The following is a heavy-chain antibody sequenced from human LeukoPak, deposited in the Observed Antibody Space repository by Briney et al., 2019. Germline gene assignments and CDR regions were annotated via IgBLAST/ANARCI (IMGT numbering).Heavy chain of an antibody. CDR3: ARVNLRGSQYNWFDP. J-gene: IGHJ5*02. Sequence: VKVSCKASGGSLNSHIFTWVRQAPGQGLEWMGKITPVIDVSKYAQKFQGRLTITADKSTSTVYMELSGLNSDDTAVYYCARVNLRGSQYNWFDPWGQGTLVTVSS. CDR2: ITPVIDVS. D-gene: IGHD1-26*01. CDR1: GGSLNSHI. V-gene: IGHV1-69*02.